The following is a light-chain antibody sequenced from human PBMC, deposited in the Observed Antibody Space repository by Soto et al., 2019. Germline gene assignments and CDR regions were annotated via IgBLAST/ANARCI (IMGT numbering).Light chain of an antibody. CDR1: SSDVGGYNF. Sequence: QSVLTQPRSVSGSPGQSVTISCTGTSSDVGGYNFVSWYQQCPGKAPKLIIYDVSKRPSGVPDRFSGSKSGNTASLTISGLQAEDEADYYCCSYAGTYTLGVFGGGTQLTVL. CDR2: DVS. J-gene: IGLJ3*02. V-gene: IGLV2-11*01. CDR3: CSYAGTYTLGV.